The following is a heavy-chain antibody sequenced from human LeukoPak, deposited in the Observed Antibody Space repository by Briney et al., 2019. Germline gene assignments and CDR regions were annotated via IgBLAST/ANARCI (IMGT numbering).Heavy chain of an antibody. D-gene: IGHD3-22*01. J-gene: IGHJ4*02. CDR2: ISSSSSYI. CDR1: GFTFSSYS. Sequence: PVGSLRLSCAASGFTFSSYSMNWVRQAPGKGLEWGSAISSSSSYIYYADSVKGRFTISRDNAKNSLYLQMNSLRAEDTAVYYCAREDSSGYYYDYRGQGTLVTVSS. V-gene: IGHV3-21*01. CDR3: AREDSSGYYYDY.